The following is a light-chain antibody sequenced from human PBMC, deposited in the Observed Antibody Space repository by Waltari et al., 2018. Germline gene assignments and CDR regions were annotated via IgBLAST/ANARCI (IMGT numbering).Light chain of an antibody. CDR2: EAS. V-gene: IGKV3-11*01. CDR1: PSITTL. J-gene: IGKJ1*01. Sequence: EIVLTQSPATLSLSPGERATLSCRASPSITTLLAWYQHKRGQAPRLLIFEASKRAPGVPARFSGSGSGTDFTLTISSLAPEDFAIYYCHQRNIWPPTFGPGAKVEMK. CDR3: HQRNIWPPT.